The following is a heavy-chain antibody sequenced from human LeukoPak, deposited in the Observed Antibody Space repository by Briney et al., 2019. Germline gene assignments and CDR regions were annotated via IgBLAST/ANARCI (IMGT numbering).Heavy chain of an antibody. CDR2: IYSGGST. V-gene: IGHV3-53*01. Sequence: GGSPRLSCAASGFTVSSNYMSWVRQAPGKGLEWVSVIYSGGSTYYADSVKGRFTISRDNSKNTLYLQMNSLRAEDTAVYYCAGTVVGARYGDYWGQGTLVTVSS. CDR3: AGTVVGARYGDY. D-gene: IGHD1-26*01. J-gene: IGHJ4*02. CDR1: GFTVSSNY.